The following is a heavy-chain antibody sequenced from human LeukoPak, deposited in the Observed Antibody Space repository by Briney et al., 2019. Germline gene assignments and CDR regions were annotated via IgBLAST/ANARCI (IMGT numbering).Heavy chain of an antibody. D-gene: IGHD3-3*01. Sequence: GGSLRLSCAASGFTFSSCGMHWVRQAPGKGLEWVAFIRYDGSNKYYADSVKGRFTISRDNSKNTLYLQMNSLRAEDTAVYYCAKDTLGVVTPFNFDYWGQGTLVTVSS. CDR1: GFTFSSCG. V-gene: IGHV3-30*02. J-gene: IGHJ4*02. CDR3: AKDTLGVVTPFNFDY. CDR2: IRYDGSNK.